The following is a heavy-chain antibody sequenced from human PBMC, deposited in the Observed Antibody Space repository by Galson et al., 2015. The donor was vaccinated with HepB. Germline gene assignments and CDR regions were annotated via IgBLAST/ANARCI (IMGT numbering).Heavy chain of an antibody. CDR1: GGTFSSYA. V-gene: IGHV1-69*10. J-gene: IGHJ3*02. Sequence: SVKVSCKASGGTFSSYAISWVRQAPGQGLEWMGGIIPIFGIANYAQKFQGRVTITADKSTSTAYMELSSLRSEDTAVYYCASPSHYYDSSGYDDAFDIWGQGTMVTVSS. D-gene: IGHD3-22*01. CDR2: IIPIFGIA. CDR3: ASPSHYYDSSGYDDAFDI.